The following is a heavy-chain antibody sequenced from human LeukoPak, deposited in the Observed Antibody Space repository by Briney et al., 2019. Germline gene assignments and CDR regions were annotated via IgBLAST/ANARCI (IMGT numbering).Heavy chain of an antibody. J-gene: IGHJ3*02. Sequence: QAGGSLRLSCAASGFTFSSYSMNWVRQAPGKGLEWVSYISSSSSTIYYADSVKGRFTISRDNAKNSLYLQMNSLRAEDTAVYYCARAPPSTVSDAFDIWGQGTMVTVSS. CDR2: ISSSSSTI. CDR1: GFTFSSYS. D-gene: IGHD4-17*01. V-gene: IGHV3-48*01. CDR3: ARAPPSTVSDAFDI.